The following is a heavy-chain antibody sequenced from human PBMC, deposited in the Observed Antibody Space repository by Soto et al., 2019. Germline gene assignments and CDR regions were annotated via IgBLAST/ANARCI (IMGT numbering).Heavy chain of an antibody. D-gene: IGHD4-17*01. CDR3: ARVRRIDYGELEYYYGMDV. J-gene: IGHJ6*02. CDR2: IIPIFGTA. CDR1: GGTFSSYA. Sequence: QVQLVQSGAEVKKPGSSVKVSCKASGGTFSSYAISWVRQAPGQGLEWMGGIIPIFGTANYAQKFQGRVTITADESTSTAYMELSSLRSEDTAVYYCARVRRIDYGELEYYYGMDVCGQGTTFTVSS. V-gene: IGHV1-69*12.